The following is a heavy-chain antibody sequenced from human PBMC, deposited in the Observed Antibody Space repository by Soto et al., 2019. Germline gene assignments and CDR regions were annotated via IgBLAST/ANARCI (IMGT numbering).Heavy chain of an antibody. CDR2: IYYSGST. D-gene: IGHD3-22*01. J-gene: IGHJ6*02. CDR1: GGSISSSNW. Sequence: SETLSLTCAVSGGSISSSNWWSWIRQPPGKGLEWIGYIYYSGSTNYNPSLKSRVTISVDTSKNQFSLKLSSVTAADTAVYYCARENYDSSGYSDYYYGMDVWGQGTTVTVSS. V-gene: IGHV4-61*01. CDR3: ARENYDSSGYSDYYYGMDV.